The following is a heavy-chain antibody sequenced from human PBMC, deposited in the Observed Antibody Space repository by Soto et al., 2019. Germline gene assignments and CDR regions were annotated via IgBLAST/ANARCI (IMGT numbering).Heavy chain of an antibody. CDR2: IYSGGET. V-gene: IGHV3-66*01. CDR3: AKRKYCSSTTCFDY. Sequence: EVQLVESGGALVQPGGSLRLSCAASGFTVSISYMTWVRQVPGKGLEWVSIIYSGGETYYSDSVKGRFTISRDNSKNTMYLQRNSLRAEDTAMYYCAKRKYCSSTTCFDYWGQGTLVTVSS. J-gene: IGHJ4*02. D-gene: IGHD2-2*01. CDR1: GFTVSISY.